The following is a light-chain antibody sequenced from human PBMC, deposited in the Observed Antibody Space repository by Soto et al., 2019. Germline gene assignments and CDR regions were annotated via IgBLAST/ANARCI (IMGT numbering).Light chain of an antibody. J-gene: IGLJ1*01. Sequence: QRPLTQPASVSGPRGQSISIACTGTTSDVGAYYSVSWYQHHPGKAPKLIIYGVTNRPSGVSNRFSGSKYGNTASLTISGLQAEDEADYHCSSYTSGSSHSVFGTGTKVTVL. CDR1: TSDVGAYYS. CDR3: SSYTSGSSHSV. V-gene: IGLV2-14*01. CDR2: GVT.